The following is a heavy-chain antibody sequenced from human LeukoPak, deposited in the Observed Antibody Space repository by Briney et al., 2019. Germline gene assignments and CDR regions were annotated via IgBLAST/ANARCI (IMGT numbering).Heavy chain of an antibody. CDR2: ISAYNGNT. J-gene: IGHJ4*02. CDR3: ARDGSELRYFDRYFDY. V-gene: IGHV1-18*01. Sequence: ASVKVSCKASGYTFTSYVISWVRQAPGQGLEWMGWISAYNGNTNYAQKLQGRVTMTTDTSTSTAYMELRSLRSDDTAVYYCARDGSELRYFDRYFDYWGQGTLVTVSS. D-gene: IGHD3-9*01. CDR1: GYTFTSYV.